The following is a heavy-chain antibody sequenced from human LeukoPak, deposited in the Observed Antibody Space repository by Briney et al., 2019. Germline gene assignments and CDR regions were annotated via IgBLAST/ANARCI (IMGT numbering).Heavy chain of an antibody. D-gene: IGHD2-2*01. CDR2: INAGNGNT. J-gene: IGHJ5*02. V-gene: IGHV1-3*01. CDR1: GYIFTSYA. Sequence: GASVKVSCKASGYIFTSYAMHWVRQAPGQRLEWMGWINAGNGNTKYAQKFQGRVTITRDTSASTAYMELSSLRSEDTAVYYCARDLCSSTSCYYWFDPWGQGTLVTVSS. CDR3: ARDLCSSTSCYYWFDP.